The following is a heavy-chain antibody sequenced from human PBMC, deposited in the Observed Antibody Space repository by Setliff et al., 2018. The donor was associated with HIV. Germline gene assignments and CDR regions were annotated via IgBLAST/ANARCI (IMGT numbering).Heavy chain of an antibody. CDR2: FYYRGTT. J-gene: IGHJ4*02. V-gene: IGHV4-39*01. Sequence: SETLSLTCAVSGASITTNSYYWGWIRQTPEKGLEWIGDFYYRGTTYYNPSLKSRPTISVDTSQNQFSLRPSSVTAADTAVYHCARFVLAWFDFSTVAVEVTDPYAFDFWGQGILVTVSS. D-gene: IGHD2-21*02. CDR1: GASITTNSYY. CDR3: ARFVLAWFDFSTVAVEVTDPYAFDF.